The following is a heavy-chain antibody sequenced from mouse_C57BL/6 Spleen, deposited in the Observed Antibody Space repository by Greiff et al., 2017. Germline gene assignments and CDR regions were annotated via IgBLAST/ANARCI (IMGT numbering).Heavy chain of an antibody. Sequence: EVKLQESGPELVKPGASVKISCKASGYSFTDYNMNWVKQSNGKSLEWIGVINPNYGTTSYNQKFKGKATLTVDQSSSTAYMQHNSLTSEDSAVYYCARSEAYYSNYAMDYWGQGTSVTVSS. V-gene: IGHV1-39*01. D-gene: IGHD2-5*01. CDR3: ARSEAYYSNYAMDY. CDR2: INPNYGTT. CDR1: GYSFTDYN. J-gene: IGHJ4*01.